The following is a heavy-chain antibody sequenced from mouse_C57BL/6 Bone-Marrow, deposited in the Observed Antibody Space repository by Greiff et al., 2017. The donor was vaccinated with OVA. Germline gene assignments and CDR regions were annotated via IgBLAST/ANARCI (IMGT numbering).Heavy chain of an antibody. CDR1: GYTFTDYN. D-gene: IGHD1-1*01. V-gene: IGHV1-22*01. CDR2: INPNNGGT. CDR3: ARASYYYGSSHWYFDV. J-gene: IGHJ1*03. Sequence: VQLQQSGPELVKPGASVKMSCKASGYTFTDYNMHWVKQSHGQSLEWIGYINPNNGGTSYNQNFKGNATLTVNKSSSTAYLDLRRLTSEASAVYYGARASYYYGSSHWYFDVWGTGTTVTVSS.